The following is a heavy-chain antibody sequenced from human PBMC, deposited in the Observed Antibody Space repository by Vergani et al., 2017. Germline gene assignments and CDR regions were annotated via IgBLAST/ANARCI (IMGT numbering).Heavy chain of an antibody. CDR3: ARNTGSYYLNKWFDP. CDR2: IHYSENT. V-gene: IGHV4-59*11. CDR1: FDSIRNLY. J-gene: IGHJ5*02. Sequence: QVQLQESGPGLVKSSETLSLTCSVSFDSIRNLYCNWIRQPPGKGLEWIGSIHYSENTNYNPSLKTRVTISVDTSKNQFSLTLTSVTAADTAVYYCARNTGSYYLNKWFDPWGPGTLVTVSS. D-gene: IGHD3-10*01.